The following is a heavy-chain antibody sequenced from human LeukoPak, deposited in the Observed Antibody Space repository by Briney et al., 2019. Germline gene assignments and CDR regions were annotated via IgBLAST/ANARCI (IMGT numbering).Heavy chain of an antibody. CDR3: ARGTDIVVVPAAIFDY. CDR2: ITGSGGRT. J-gene: IGHJ4*02. Sequence: QPGGSLRVSCAASGFTFSSYAMNWVRQAPGKGLEWVSAITGSGGRTYYADSVKSRFTISRDNSKNTLYLQMNSLRAEDTAVYYCARGTDIVVVPAAIFDYWGQGTLVTVSS. V-gene: IGHV3-23*01. D-gene: IGHD2-2*01. CDR1: GFTFSSYA.